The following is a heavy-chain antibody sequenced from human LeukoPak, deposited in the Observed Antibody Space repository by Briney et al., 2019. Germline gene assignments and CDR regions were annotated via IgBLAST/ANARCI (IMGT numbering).Heavy chain of an antibody. CDR1: GFTFSSYA. Sequence: GGSLRLSCAASGFTFSSYAMHWVRQAPGKGLEWVAVISYDGSNKYYADSVKGRFTISRDNSKNTLYLQMNSLRAEDTAVYYCARGSVGFGELFGPGWGQGTLVTVSS. V-gene: IGHV3-30-3*01. D-gene: IGHD3-10*01. J-gene: IGHJ4*02. CDR2: ISYDGSNK. CDR3: ARGSVGFGELFGPG.